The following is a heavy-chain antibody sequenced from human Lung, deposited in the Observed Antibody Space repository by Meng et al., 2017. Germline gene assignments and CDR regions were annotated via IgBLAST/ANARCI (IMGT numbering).Heavy chain of an antibody. V-gene: IGHV4-34*01. Sequence: QVRLQAWGAGLLKPSETLSLTCVVSGGSFSDYYWSWIRQPPGKGLEWIGEINHSGRTNYNPSLESRATISVDTSQNNLSLKLSSVTAADSAVYYCARGPTTMAHDFDYWGQGTLVTVSS. CDR1: GGSFSDYY. CDR3: ARGPTTMAHDFDY. J-gene: IGHJ4*02. CDR2: INHSGRT. D-gene: IGHD4-11*01.